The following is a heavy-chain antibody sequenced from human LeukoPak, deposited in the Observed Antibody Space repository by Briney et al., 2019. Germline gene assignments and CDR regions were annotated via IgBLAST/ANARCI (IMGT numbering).Heavy chain of an antibody. D-gene: IGHD4-17*01. CDR1: GGSISSGGYY. CDR2: IYYSGST. CDR3: ARGGDYGDSTFDY. J-gene: IGHJ4*02. V-gene: IGHV4-31*03. Sequence: PSETLSLTCTVSGGSISSGGYYWSWIRQHPGKGPEWIGYIYYSGSTYYNPSLKSRVTISVDTSKNQFSLKLSSVTAADTAVYYCARGGDYGDSTFDYWGQGTLVTVSS.